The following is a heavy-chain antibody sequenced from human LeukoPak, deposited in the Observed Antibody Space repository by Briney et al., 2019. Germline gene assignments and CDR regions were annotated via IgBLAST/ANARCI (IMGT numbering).Heavy chain of an antibody. V-gene: IGHV1-8*03. CDR2: MNPNSGNT. CDR1: GYTFTSYD. Sequence: ASVKVSCKASGYTFTSYDINWVRQATGQGLEWMGWMNPNSGNTGYAQKFQGRVTITRNTSISTAYMELSSLRSEDTAVYYCARSDYYYDSSGYSSYFDYWGQGTLVTVSS. D-gene: IGHD3-22*01. CDR3: ARSDYYYDSSGYSSYFDY. J-gene: IGHJ4*02.